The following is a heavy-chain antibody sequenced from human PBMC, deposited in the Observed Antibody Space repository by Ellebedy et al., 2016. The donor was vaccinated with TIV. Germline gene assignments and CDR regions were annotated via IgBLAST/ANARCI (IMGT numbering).Heavy chain of an antibody. CDR1: GGSFSGYY. V-gene: IGHV4-34*01. CDR3: ARDLVVPAAQYYYYGMDV. CDR2: IYHSGST. J-gene: IGHJ6*02. Sequence: SETLSLXXAVYGGSFSGYYWSWIRQPPGKGLEWIGEIYHSGSTNYNPSLKSRVTISVDTSKNQFSLKLSSVTAADTAVYYCARDLVVPAAQYYYYGMDVWGQGTTVTVSS. D-gene: IGHD2-2*01.